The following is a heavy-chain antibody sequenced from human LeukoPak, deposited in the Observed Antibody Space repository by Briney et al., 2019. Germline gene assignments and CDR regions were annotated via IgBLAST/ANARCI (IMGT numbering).Heavy chain of an antibody. D-gene: IGHD2-2*01. CDR2: INHSGST. Sequence: RSSETLSLTCAVYGGSFSGYYWSWIRQPPGKGLEWIGEINHSGSTNYNPSLKSRVTISVDTSKNQFSLKLSSVTAEDTAVYYCARGSSTHGEYYFDYWGQGTPVTVSS. J-gene: IGHJ4*02. CDR1: GGSFSGYY. V-gene: IGHV4-34*01. CDR3: ARGSSTHGEYYFDY.